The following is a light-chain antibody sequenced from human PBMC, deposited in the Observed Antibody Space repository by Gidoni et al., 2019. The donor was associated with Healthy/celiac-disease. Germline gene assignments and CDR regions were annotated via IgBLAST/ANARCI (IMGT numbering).Light chain of an antibody. Sequence: ITLTPCPSSLSASVGDRVTITCRASQSISSYFSWYQQKPGKAPKLLIYAAPSWQSGVPSRFSGSGSGTDFTLTISSLQPEDVATYYCRQSYSTPQTFGQGTKVEIK. CDR3: RQSYSTPQT. J-gene: IGKJ1*01. CDR1: QSISSY. V-gene: IGKV1-39*01. CDR2: AAP.